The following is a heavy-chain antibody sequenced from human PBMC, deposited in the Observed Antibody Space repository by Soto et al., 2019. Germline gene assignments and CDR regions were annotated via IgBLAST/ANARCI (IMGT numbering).Heavy chain of an antibody. CDR1: GGSFSGCY. CDR3: ARGDSYYDFWSGYYRALHYFDY. V-gene: IGHV4-34*01. Sequence: PSETLSLTCAVYGGSFSGCYWSWIRQRPGKGLEWIGKINHSGSTNYNPSLKSRVTISVDTSKNQFSLKLSSVTAADTAVYYCARGDSYYDFWSGYYRALHYFDYWGQGTLVTVSS. J-gene: IGHJ4*02. D-gene: IGHD3-3*01. CDR2: INHSGST.